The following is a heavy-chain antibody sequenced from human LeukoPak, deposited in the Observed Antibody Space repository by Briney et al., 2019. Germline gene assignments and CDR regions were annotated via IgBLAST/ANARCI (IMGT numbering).Heavy chain of an antibody. V-gene: IGHV3-30*18. D-gene: IGHD3-10*02. J-gene: IGHJ6*04. Sequence: GGSLRLSCVASGFTFTGHSVHWVRQAPGKGLEWVAVISYDEKTIFYADSLKGRFTVSRDNSKNAVYLQINSLRDEDTAVYYCAELGITMIGGVWGKGTTVTISS. CDR3: AELGITMIGGV. CDR1: GFTFTGHS. CDR2: ISYDEKTI.